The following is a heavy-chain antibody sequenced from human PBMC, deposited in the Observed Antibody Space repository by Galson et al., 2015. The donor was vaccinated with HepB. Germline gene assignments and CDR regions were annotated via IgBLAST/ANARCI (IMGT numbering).Heavy chain of an antibody. V-gene: IGHV3-13*01. J-gene: IGHJ2*01. CDR1: GFTFSSYD. D-gene: IGHD3-16*02. Sequence: SLRLSCAASGFTFSSYDMHWVRQATGKGLEWVSAIGTAGDTYYPGSVKGRFTISRENAKNSLYLQMNSLRAGDTAVYYCARSYYDYVWGSYRHDWYFDLWGRGTLVTVSS. CDR3: ARSYYDYVWGSYRHDWYFDL. CDR2: IGTAGDT.